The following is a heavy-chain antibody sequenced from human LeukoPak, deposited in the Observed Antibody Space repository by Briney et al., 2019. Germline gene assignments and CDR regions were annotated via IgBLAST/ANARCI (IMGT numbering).Heavy chain of an antibody. CDR1: GGTFSSYA. J-gene: IGHJ3*02. V-gene: IGHV1-69*05. CDR2: IIPIFGTA. CDR3: ARQAATRIGGFGYYDRVDAFDI. D-gene: IGHD3-22*01. Sequence: ASVKVSCKASGGTFSSYAISWVRQAPGQGLEWMGGIIPIFGTANYAQKFQGRVTITTDESTSTAYMELSSLRSEDTAVYCCARQAATRIGGFGYYDRVDAFDIWGQGTMVTVSS.